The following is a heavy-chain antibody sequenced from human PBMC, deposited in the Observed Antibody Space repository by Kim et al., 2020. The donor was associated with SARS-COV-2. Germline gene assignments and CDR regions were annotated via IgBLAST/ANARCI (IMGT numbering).Heavy chain of an antibody. CDR2: VFYSGGT. V-gene: IGHV4-59*13. CDR1: GGSISSSY. Sequence: SETLSLTCTLSGGSISSSYWSWIRQPPGKGLEWIGCVFYSGGTDYNPSLRSRVTISVDTSKDQFSLNLNSVTAADTAVYYCARYSSHRFDPWGQGTLVTVSS. D-gene: IGHD6-19*01. CDR3: ARYSSHRFDP. J-gene: IGHJ5*02.